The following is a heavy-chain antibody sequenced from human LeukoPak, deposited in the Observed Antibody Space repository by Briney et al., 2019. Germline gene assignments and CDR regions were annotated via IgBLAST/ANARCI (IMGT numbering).Heavy chain of an antibody. Sequence: GGSLRLSCAASGFTFSNYAMSWVRQAPGKGLEWVSAIRGSGDKTYYADSVKGRFTISRDNSKNTLYLQMNSLGVEDTAVYYCAKDKEGTSSIYWYFFDYWGQGTLVTLSS. CDR2: IRGSGDKT. CDR3: AKDKEGTSSIYWYFFDY. D-gene: IGHD2-8*02. J-gene: IGHJ4*02. V-gene: IGHV3-23*01. CDR1: GFTFSNYA.